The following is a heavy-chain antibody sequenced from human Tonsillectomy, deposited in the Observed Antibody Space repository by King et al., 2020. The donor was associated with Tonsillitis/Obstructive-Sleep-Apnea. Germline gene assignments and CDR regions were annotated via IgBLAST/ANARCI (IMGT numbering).Heavy chain of an antibody. CDR3: ARGLSPSEVDFWSLEFRYFDY. CDR1: GGSFSGYY. V-gene: IGHV4-34*01. Sequence: VQLQQWGAGLLKPSETLSLTCAVYGGSFSGYYWSWIRQPPGKGLEWIGEINHSGSTNYNPSLKSRVTISVDTPKNQFSLKLSSVTAADTAVYYCARGLSPSEVDFWSLEFRYFDYWGQGTLVTVSS. D-gene: IGHD3-3*01. CDR2: INHSGST. J-gene: IGHJ4*02.